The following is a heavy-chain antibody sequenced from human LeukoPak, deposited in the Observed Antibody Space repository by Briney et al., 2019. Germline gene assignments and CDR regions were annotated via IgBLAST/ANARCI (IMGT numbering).Heavy chain of an antibody. CDR1: GGSITSYY. D-gene: IGHD6-19*01. CDR3: ARDTVAAPVGWFDP. Sequence: PSETLSLTCTVSGGSITSYYWSWIRQPPGKGLEWIGYIYYSGSTNYNPSLKSRVTMSVDTSKNQFSLKLSSVTDADTAVYYCARDTVAAPVGWFDPWGQGTLVTVSS. V-gene: IGHV4-59*12. J-gene: IGHJ5*02. CDR2: IYYSGST.